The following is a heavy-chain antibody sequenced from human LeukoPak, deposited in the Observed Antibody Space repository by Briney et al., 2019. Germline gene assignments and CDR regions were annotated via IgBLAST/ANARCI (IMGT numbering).Heavy chain of an antibody. Sequence: GAAVTVSCKSSGYMFTGYYIHWVRQATGQGLEWMGIINPSGGSTSYPQKFQDRVTITRDTSTSTVYMELSSLKSDDTAIYYCARGVFGELEKLMFQHWGQGTLVTVSS. D-gene: IGHD3-10*02. CDR2: INPSGGST. CDR1: GYMFTGYY. V-gene: IGHV1-46*01. J-gene: IGHJ1*01. CDR3: ARGVFGELEKLMFQH.